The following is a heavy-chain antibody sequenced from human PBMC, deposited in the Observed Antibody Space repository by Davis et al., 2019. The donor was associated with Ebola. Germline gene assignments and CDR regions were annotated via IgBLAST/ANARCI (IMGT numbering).Heavy chain of an antibody. CDR2: IYYSGST. J-gene: IGHJ3*02. CDR3: ARQRRYYYDSSGYGRRDAFDI. Sequence: SETLSLTCAVSGGSISSSNWWSWVRQPPGKGLEWIGSIYYSGSTYYNPSLKSRVTISVDTSKNQFSLKLSSVTAADTAVYYCARQRRYYYDSSGYGRRDAFDIWGQGTMVTVSS. V-gene: IGHV4-39*01. D-gene: IGHD3-22*01. CDR1: GGSISSSNW.